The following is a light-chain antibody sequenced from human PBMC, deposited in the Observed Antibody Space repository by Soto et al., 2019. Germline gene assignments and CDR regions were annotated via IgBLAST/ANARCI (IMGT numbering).Light chain of an antibody. CDR1: SSDVGGYNH. CDR3: GSYTSRSTYV. J-gene: IGLJ1*01. CDR2: DVS. Sequence: QPVLTQPASVSGSPGQSITISCTGTSSDVGGYNHVAWYQQHPGEAPTLMIYDVSNRPSGVSNRFSGSKSGNTASLTISGLQAEDEADYYCGSYTSRSTYVFGTGTKLTVL. V-gene: IGLV2-14*01.